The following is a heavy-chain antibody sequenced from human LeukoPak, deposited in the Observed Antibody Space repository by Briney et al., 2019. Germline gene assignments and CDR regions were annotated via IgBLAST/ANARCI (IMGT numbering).Heavy chain of an antibody. CDR3: AREFSSGWYPRSQVPGYFQH. Sequence: SETLSLTCTVSGGSISSYYWSWIRQPPGKGLEWIGSIYYSGSTYYNPSLKSRVTISVDTSKNQFSLKLSSVTAADTAVYYCAREFSSGWYPRSQVPGYFQHWGQGTLVTVSS. D-gene: IGHD6-19*01. J-gene: IGHJ1*01. CDR2: IYYSGST. CDR1: GGSISSYY. V-gene: IGHV4-59*12.